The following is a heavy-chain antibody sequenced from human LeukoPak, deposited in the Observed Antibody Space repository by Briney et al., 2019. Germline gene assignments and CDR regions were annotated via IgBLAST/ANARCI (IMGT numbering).Heavy chain of an antibody. D-gene: IGHD6-6*01. Sequence: SCKASGYTFTSYGMHWVRQAPGKGLEWVAVIWYDGSNKYYADSVKGRFTISRDNSKNTLYLQMNSLRAEDTAVYYCATRYSSSSGFDYWGQGTLVTVSS. V-gene: IGHV3-33*01. CDR1: GYTFTSYG. CDR2: IWYDGSNK. J-gene: IGHJ4*02. CDR3: ATRYSSSSGFDY.